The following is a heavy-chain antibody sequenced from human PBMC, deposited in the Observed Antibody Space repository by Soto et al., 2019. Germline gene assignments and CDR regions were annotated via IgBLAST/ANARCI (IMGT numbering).Heavy chain of an antibody. CDR1: GGSISSYY. J-gene: IGHJ4*02. V-gene: IGHV4-59*01. Sequence: PSETLSLTCTVSGGSISSYYWSRIRQPPGKGLEWIGYIYYSGSTNYNPSLKSRVTISVDTSKNQFSLKLSSVTAADTAVYYCARSSSSWFLGVDQQNAYWGQGTLVTVSS. D-gene: IGHD6-13*01. CDR2: IYYSGST. CDR3: ARSSSSWFLGVDQQNAY.